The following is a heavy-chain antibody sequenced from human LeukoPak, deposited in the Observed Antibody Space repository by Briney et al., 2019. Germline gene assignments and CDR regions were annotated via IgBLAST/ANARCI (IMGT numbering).Heavy chain of an antibody. CDR1: RFTFSSYS. D-gene: IGHD5-12*01. CDR3: ARGPSGYHNT. Sequence: PGGSLRLSCAASRFTFSSYSMNWVRQAPGKGLEWVSSISSSGSYIYHADSVKGRFTISRDNAKNSLYLQMNSLRAEDTAVYYCARGPSGYHNTGGQGTLVTVSS. V-gene: IGHV3-21*01. J-gene: IGHJ4*02. CDR2: ISSSGSYI.